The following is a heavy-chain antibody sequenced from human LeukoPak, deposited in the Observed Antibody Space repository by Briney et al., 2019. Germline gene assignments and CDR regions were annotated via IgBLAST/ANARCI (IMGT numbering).Heavy chain of an antibody. CDR1: GGSISISNW. J-gene: IGHJ4*02. CDR3: ARVHNDILTDDSLGDKFDY. Sequence: KPSGTLSLTCAVSGGSISISNWYSWVRQPPGKGLEWIGEIYHTGSTNYNPSLKSRVTISVDKSKNQVSLKLSSVTAADTAVYYCARVHNDILTDDSLGDKFDYWGQGTLVTVSS. V-gene: IGHV4-4*02. CDR2: IYHTGST. D-gene: IGHD3-9*01.